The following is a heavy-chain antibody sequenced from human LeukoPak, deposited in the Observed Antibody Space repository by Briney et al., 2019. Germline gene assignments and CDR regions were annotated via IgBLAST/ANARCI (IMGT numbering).Heavy chain of an antibody. J-gene: IGHJ3*02. CDR1: GFTFSNYG. Sequence: PGGSLRLSCAASGFTFSNYGMHWVRQAPGKGLEWVAFIRYDGSNKYYADSVKGRFTISRDNSKNTLYLQMNSLRAEDTAVYYCAKDYSSSWGHDAFDIWGQGTMVTVSS. D-gene: IGHD6-13*01. CDR3: AKDYSSSWGHDAFDI. CDR2: IRYDGSNK. V-gene: IGHV3-30*02.